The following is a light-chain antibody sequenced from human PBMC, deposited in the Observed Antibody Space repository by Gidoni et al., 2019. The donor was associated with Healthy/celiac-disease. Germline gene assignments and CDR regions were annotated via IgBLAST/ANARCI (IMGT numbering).Light chain of an antibody. Sequence: LQVTQSPSSLSASVGDRVTITCQASQDISHSLNWYQQKPGKAHKLLIYDASHLETGVPSRFSGSGSGTDFTLTISSLQPEDIATYYCQQYNNYPRTFGQGTRLEIK. CDR3: QQYNNYPRT. V-gene: IGKV1-33*01. CDR1: QDISHS. J-gene: IGKJ5*01. CDR2: DAS.